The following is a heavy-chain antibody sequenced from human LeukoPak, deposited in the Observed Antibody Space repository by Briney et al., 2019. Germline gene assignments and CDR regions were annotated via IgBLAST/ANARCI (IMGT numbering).Heavy chain of an antibody. D-gene: IGHD3-22*01. CDR1: GFSLSLYG. Sequence: GGSLRLSCAVSGFSLSLYGIHWVRQAPGKGLEGVAFISHDGGEINYVDSVKGRFTVSRNNSKNTNYLQMNSLRIDDTAVYYCAREPSSSWYLRFFEYWGQGTLVTVSS. J-gene: IGHJ4*02. V-gene: IGHV3-30*03. CDR2: ISHDGGEI. CDR3: AREPSSSWYLRFFEY.